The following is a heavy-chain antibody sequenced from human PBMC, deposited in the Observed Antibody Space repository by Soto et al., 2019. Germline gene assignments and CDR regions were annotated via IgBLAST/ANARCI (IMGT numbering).Heavy chain of an antibody. V-gene: IGHV3-23*01. Sequence: EVQLLESGGGLVQPGGSLRLSCAASGFTFSSYAMSWVRQAPGKGLEWVSAISGSGGSTYYADSVKGRFTISRDNSKNTRYLQMNSLRAEDTAVYYCAKDRDYDIARLSRWGQGTLVTVSS. D-gene: IGHD3-9*01. J-gene: IGHJ4*02. CDR2: ISGSGGST. CDR3: AKDRDYDIARLSR. CDR1: GFTFSSYA.